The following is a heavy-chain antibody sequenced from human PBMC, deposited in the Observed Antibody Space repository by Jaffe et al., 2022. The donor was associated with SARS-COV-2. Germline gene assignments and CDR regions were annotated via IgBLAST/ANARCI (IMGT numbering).Heavy chain of an antibody. Sequence: EVQLVESGGGLVQPGGSLRLSCAASGFTVSSNYMSWVRQAPGKGLEWVSVIYSGGSTYYADSVKGRFTISRHNSKNTLYLQMNSLRAEDTAVYYCARDQVITFGGVIVQDYFDYWGQGTLVTVSS. CDR2: IYSGGST. J-gene: IGHJ4*02. D-gene: IGHD3-16*02. CDR3: ARDQVITFGGVIVQDYFDY. V-gene: IGHV3-53*04. CDR1: GFTVSSNY.